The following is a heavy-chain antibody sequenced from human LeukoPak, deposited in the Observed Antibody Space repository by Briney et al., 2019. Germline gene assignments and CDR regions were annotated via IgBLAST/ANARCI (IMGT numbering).Heavy chain of an antibody. D-gene: IGHD1-26*01. Sequence: PGGSLRLSCAASGFTFSSYAMSWVRQAPGKGLEWVSPITGSGVTTYYADSVKGRFTISRDNTKNTLYLQMNSLRDEGTAVYYCARIEGATYSGSFLDWGQGTVVTVSS. J-gene: IGHJ4*02. CDR1: GFTFSSYA. V-gene: IGHV3-23*01. CDR2: ITGSGVTT. CDR3: ARIEGATYSGSFLD.